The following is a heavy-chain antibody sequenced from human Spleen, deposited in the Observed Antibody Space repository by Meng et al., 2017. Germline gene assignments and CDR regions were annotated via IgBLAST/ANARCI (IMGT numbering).Heavy chain of an antibody. J-gene: IGHJ4*02. V-gene: IGHV1-2*02. CDR3: ARGWGSSWVDY. CDR1: GYTFTGSY. D-gene: IGHD6-13*01. CDR2: INPNSGGT. Sequence: ASVKVSCKASGYTFTGSYMHWVRQAPGQGLEWMGWINPNSGGTNYAQKFRVRVTMTRDTSISTAYMELSSLKSDDTAVYYCARGWGSSWVDYWGQGTLVTVSS.